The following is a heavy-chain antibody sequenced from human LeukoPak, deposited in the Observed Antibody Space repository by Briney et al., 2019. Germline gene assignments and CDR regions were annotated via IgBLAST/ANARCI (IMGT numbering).Heavy chain of an antibody. J-gene: IGHJ4*02. CDR3: ARHVLGATVTTFDY. D-gene: IGHD4-11*01. CDR1: GYSISSGYY. Sequence: SETLSLTCAVSGYSISSGYYWGWIRQPPGKGLEWIGRINHSGSTYYNSSLKSRVTISVDTSKNQSSLKLSSVTAADTAVYYCARHVLGATVTTFDYWGQGTLVTVSS. V-gene: IGHV4-38-2*01. CDR2: INHSGST.